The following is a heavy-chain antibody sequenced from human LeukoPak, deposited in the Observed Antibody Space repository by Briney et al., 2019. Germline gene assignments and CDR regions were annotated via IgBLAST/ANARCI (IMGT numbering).Heavy chain of an antibody. D-gene: IGHD4-17*01. V-gene: IGHV5-51*01. CDR1: GYTFTSYW. CDR2: IYPGESET. Sequence: GESLKISCKGSGYTFTSYWINWVRQMPGKGLEWMGIIYPGESETRYSPSFQGQVTISADRSITTVYLQWSSLKASDTAMYYCARLYGDYALDYWGQGTLVTVSS. J-gene: IGHJ4*02. CDR3: ARLYGDYALDY.